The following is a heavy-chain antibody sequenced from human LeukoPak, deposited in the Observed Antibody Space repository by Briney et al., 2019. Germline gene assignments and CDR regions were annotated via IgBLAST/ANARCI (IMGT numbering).Heavy chain of an antibody. CDR2: IYYSGTT. Sequence: NPSETLSLTCTVSGGSISGYYWSWIRQPPGKGLEWLGYIYYSGTTNYNPSLKSRVTMSVDTSKNQFSLKLSSVTAADTAVYYCARLNPASYGDYWGQGTLVTVSS. V-gene: IGHV4-59*08. J-gene: IGHJ4*02. D-gene: IGHD4-17*01. CDR3: ARLNPASYGDY. CDR1: GGSISGYY.